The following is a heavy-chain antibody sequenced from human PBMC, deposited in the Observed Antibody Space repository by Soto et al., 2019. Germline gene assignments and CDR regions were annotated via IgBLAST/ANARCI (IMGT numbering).Heavy chain of an antibody. Sequence: EVQLVESGGGLVQPGGSLRLSCAASGFTFSSYWIHWVRQAPGKGLVWVSRINSDGSNTNYADSVKGRFTISRDNAKNTVYLQTNSLSAEDTAVYYCASSARGLYADYNWGQGTPVTVSS. J-gene: IGHJ4*02. CDR2: INSDGSNT. V-gene: IGHV3-74*01. D-gene: IGHD4-17*01. CDR1: GFTFSSYW. CDR3: ASSARGLYADYN.